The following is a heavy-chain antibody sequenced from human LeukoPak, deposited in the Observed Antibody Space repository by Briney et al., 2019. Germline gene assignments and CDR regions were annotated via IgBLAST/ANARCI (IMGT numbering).Heavy chain of an antibody. CDR3: ARHRTSDTSGWYYFDY. Sequence: SETLSLTCTVSGDSISNYYWIWIRQPPGKGLEWIGYIYYSGRTAFNPSLKSRVTISVDTSKNQFSLKMTSVTAADTAVYYCARHRTSDTSGWYYFDYWGQGILVIVSS. CDR2: IYYSGRT. D-gene: IGHD6-19*01. CDR1: GDSISNYY. V-gene: IGHV4-59*01. J-gene: IGHJ4*02.